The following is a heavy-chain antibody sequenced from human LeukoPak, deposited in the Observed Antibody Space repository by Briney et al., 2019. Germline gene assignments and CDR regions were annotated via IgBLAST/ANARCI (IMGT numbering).Heavy chain of an antibody. CDR3: ARDTNYYYYGMDV. V-gene: IGHV4-59*01. CDR2: IYYSGST. Sequence: SETLSLTCTVSGGSISSYYWSWIRQPPGKGLEWIGYIYYSGSTNYNPSLKSRVTISVDTPKNQFSLKLSSVTAADTAVYYCARDTNYYYYGMDVWGQGTTVTVSS. J-gene: IGHJ6*02. CDR1: GGSISSYY. D-gene: IGHD2-2*01.